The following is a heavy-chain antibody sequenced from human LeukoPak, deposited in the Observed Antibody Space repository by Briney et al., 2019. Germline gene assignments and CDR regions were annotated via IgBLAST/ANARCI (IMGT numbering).Heavy chain of an antibody. V-gene: IGHV1-46*01. D-gene: IGHD3-22*01. CDR2: INPRAGST. CDR1: GYTFSNYF. J-gene: IGHJ4*02. Sequence: ASVRISCKASGYTFSNYFLYWVRQAPGQGLEWMGIINPRAGSTSYAQKFQGRVTMPRDTSPSTVYMQLSCLISEDTAVYYCARAYYYDSSGYYPGGDYWGQGTLVTVSS. CDR3: ARAYYYDSSGYYPGGDY.